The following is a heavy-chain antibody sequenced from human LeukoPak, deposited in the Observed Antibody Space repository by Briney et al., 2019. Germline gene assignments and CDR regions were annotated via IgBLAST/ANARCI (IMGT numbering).Heavy chain of an antibody. D-gene: IGHD5-18*01. J-gene: IGHJ5*02. V-gene: IGHV4-59*01. CDR2: IYYSGST. Sequence: SETLSLTCTVSGGSISCYYWSWLRHPPGKGLECIGYIYYSGSTNYNPSLKSRVTISVDTSKNQFSLKLSSVTAADTAVYYCARGYSYGYGWFDPWGQGTLVTVSS. CDR3: ARGYSYGYGWFDP. CDR1: GGSISCYY.